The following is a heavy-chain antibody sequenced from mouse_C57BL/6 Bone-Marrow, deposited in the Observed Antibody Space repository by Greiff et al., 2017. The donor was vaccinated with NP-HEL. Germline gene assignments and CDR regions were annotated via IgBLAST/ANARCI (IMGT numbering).Heavy chain of an antibody. V-gene: IGHV1-4*01. Sequence: VQLQESGAELARPGASVKMSCKASGYTFTSYTMPWVKQRPGQGLEWIGYINPSSGYTKYNQKFKDKATLTADKSSSTAYMQLSSLTSEDSAVYYCARSSSYIDYWGQGTTLTVSS. CDR3: ARSSSYIDY. J-gene: IGHJ2*01. CDR1: GYTFTSYT. D-gene: IGHD1-3*01. CDR2: INPSSGYT.